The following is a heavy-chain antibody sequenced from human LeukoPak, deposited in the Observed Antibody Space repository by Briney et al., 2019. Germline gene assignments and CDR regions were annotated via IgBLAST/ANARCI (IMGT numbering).Heavy chain of an antibody. J-gene: IGHJ6*02. CDR1: GGSISSSNW. CDR2: VYHTGST. Sequence: SETLSLTCAVSGGSISSSNWWSWVRQPPGTGLEWIGEVYHTGSTNYNPSLNSRVTISVDKSKNQFPLKLSSVTAADTAVYYCAQGLTIFLGYGLDVWGQGTTITVSS. CDR3: AQGLTIFLGYGLDV. V-gene: IGHV4-4*02. D-gene: IGHD4/OR15-4a*01.